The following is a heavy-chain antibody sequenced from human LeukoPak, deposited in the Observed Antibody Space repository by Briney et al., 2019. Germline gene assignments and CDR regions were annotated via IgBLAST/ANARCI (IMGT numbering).Heavy chain of an antibody. CDR3: ARGHYYDSSGYYSPFDY. J-gene: IGHJ4*02. CDR2: IIPIFGTA. CDR1: VGTLSRYA. D-gene: IGHD3-22*01. Sequence: AAVTVSCKASVGTLSRYAISWVRQAPGQGVEWVGGIIPIFGTANYAQKFQGRVTITADDSTSTAYMELSSLRSEDTAVYYCARGHYYDSSGYYSPFDYWGQGTLVTVSS. V-gene: IGHV1-69*13.